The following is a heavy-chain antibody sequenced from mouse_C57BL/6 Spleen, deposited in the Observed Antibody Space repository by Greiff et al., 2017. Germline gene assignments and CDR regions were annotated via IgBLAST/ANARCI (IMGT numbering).Heavy chain of an antibody. CDR3: AKGGGWLLNFDY. V-gene: IGHV1-78*01. J-gene: IGHJ2*01. D-gene: IGHD2-3*01. CDR1: GYTFTDHT. CDR2: IYPRDGST. Sequence: VQLQQSDAELVKPGASVKISCKVSGYTFTDHTIHWMKQRPEQGLEWIGYIYPRDGSTKYNEKFKGKATLTADKSSSTAYMQLNSLTSDDSAFYFGAKGGGWLLNFDYWGQGTTLTVSS.